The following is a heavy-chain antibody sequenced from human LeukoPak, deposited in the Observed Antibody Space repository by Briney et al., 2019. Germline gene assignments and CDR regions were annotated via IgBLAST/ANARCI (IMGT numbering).Heavy chain of an antibody. Sequence: ASVTVSFTASVYTFTSHYIHWLRQAPGQHLGWMGVIHPSGGSTNYAQGFQGRVTMTRDTSTSTVYMELSSLSSEDTALYCARTQDYSIYWYFDLWGPGTLVTVSS. D-gene: IGHD4-11*01. CDR1: VYTFTSHY. CDR2: IHPSGGST. CDR3: RTQDYSIYWYFDL. V-gene: IGHV1-46*01. J-gene: IGHJ2*01.